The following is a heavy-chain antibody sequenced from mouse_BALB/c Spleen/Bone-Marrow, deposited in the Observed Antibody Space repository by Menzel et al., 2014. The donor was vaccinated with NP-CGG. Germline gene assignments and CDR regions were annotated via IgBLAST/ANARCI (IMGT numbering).Heavy chain of an antibody. J-gene: IGHJ2*01. Sequence: QVQLQQSGSVLVWPGASVKLSCKTSGYTFTSSCMPWAKQRPGQGLEWIGEIHPNSANTYYNEKFKGKATLTVDTSSSTAYVDLSSLTSEDSAVYYCARHHRYAYDFDYGGQGTTLTVAS. CDR3: ARHHRYAYDFDY. D-gene: IGHD2-14*01. CDR2: IHPNSANT. CDR1: GYTFTSSC. V-gene: IGHV1S130*01.